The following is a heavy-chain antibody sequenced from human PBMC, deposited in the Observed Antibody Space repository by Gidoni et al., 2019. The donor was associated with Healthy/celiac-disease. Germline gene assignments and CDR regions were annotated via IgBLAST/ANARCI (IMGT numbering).Heavy chain of an antibody. V-gene: IGHV3-23*01. CDR3: AKSVGVVITGWYFDL. D-gene: IGHD3-3*01. J-gene: IGHJ2*01. Sequence: EVQLLESGGVLVQPGGSLSLSCAASVFPFSRYAMSWVRQAPGKGLEWVSAISGSGGSTYYADSVKGRFTISRDNSKNTLYLQMNSLRAEDTAVYYCAKSVGVVITGWYFDLWGRGTLVTVSS. CDR2: ISGSGGST. CDR1: VFPFSRYA.